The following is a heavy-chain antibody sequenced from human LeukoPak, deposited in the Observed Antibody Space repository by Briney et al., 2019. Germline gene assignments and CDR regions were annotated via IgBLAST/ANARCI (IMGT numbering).Heavy chain of an antibody. Sequence: SETLSLTCAVSGGSISSSNWWSWVRQPPGKGLEWIGEIYHSGSTNYNPSLKSRVTISVDKSKNQFSLKLSSVTAADTAVYCCATMVRGVIPWFDPWGQGTLVTVSS. CDR1: GGSISSSNW. CDR2: IYHSGST. D-gene: IGHD3-10*01. J-gene: IGHJ5*02. CDR3: ATMVRGVIPWFDP. V-gene: IGHV4-4*01.